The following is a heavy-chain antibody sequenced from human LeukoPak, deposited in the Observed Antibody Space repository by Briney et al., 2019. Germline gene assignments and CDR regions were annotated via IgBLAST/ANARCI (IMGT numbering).Heavy chain of an antibody. V-gene: IGHV4-4*07. CDR1: GDSIISYY. J-gene: IGHJ5*02. D-gene: IGHD6-13*01. Sequence: SETLSLTCTVSGDSIISYYWSWIRQPAGKGLEWIGRIHTSGSTNYNPSLKSRVTMPVDTSKNQFSLKLSSVTAADTAMYYCARVSIAAAGGWFDPWGQGTLVTVSS. CDR3: ARVSIAAAGGWFDP. CDR2: IHTSGST.